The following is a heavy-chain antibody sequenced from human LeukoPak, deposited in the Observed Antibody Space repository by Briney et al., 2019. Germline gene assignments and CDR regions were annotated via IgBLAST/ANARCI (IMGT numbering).Heavy chain of an antibody. CDR2: IYSGGST. Sequence: GGSLRLSCAASGFTVSSNYMSWVRQAPGKGLEWVSVIYSGGSTYYADSVKGRFTISRDNSKNTLYLQMNSLRAEDTAVYYCAKGVKGLDYGDFFFDYWGQGTLVTVSS. CDR3: AKGVKGLDYGDFFFDY. V-gene: IGHV3-53*01. D-gene: IGHD4-17*01. CDR1: GFTVSSNY. J-gene: IGHJ4*02.